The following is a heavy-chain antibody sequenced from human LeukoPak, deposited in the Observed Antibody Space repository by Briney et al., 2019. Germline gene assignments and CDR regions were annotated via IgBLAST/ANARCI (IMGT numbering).Heavy chain of an antibody. Sequence: GGSLRLSCTASGFTFGDYFMSWVRQAPGKGLEWVSFVRSKAYGGTTEYGASVKGRFTISRDDSKSIAYLQMSSLKTEDTAVYYCTRGYRSGTINPFFDYWGQGILVAVSS. J-gene: IGHJ4*02. CDR1: GFTFGDYF. V-gene: IGHV3-49*04. CDR3: TRGYRSGTINPFFDY. D-gene: IGHD1-7*01. CDR2: VRSKAYGGTT.